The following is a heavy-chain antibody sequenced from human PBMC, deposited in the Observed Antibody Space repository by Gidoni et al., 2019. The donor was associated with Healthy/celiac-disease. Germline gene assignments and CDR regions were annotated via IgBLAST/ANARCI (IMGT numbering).Heavy chain of an antibody. CDR2: IWYDGSNK. J-gene: IGHJ4*02. Sequence: QVQLVESGGGVVQPGRSLRLSCAASGFTFSSYGMHWVRQAPGKGLGWVAVIWYDGSNKYYADSVKGRFTISRDNSKNTLYLQMNSLRAEDTAVYYCAREEGLPKYGIAARTPLDYWGQGTLVTVSS. CDR1: GFTFSSYG. D-gene: IGHD6-6*01. CDR3: AREEGLPKYGIAARTPLDY. V-gene: IGHV3-33*01.